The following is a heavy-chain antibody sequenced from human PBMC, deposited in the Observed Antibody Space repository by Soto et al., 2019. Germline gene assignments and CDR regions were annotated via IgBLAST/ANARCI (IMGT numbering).Heavy chain of an antibody. CDR3: ARGGVMDTAGMDV. V-gene: IGHV3-30*14. D-gene: IGHD5-18*01. CDR1: GFTFSSYA. J-gene: IGHJ6*02. CDR2: ISYDGSNK. Sequence: GGSLRLSCAASGFTFSSYAMHWVRQAPGKGLEWVAVISYDGSNKYYADSVKGRFTISRDYSKNTLYLQMNSLRAEDTAVYYCARGGVMDTAGMDVWGQGTTVTVSS.